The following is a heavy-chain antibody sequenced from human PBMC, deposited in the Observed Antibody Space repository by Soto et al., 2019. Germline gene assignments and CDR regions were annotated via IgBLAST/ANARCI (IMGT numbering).Heavy chain of an antibody. V-gene: IGHV4-39*01. Sequence: QLQLQESGPGLVKPSETLSLTCTVSGGSISSSSYYWGWIRQPPGKGLEWIGSIYYSGSTYYNPSRTSRVTISVGTSKNQFSLKLSSVTAADAAVYYFACLYYYFDYWGQGTLVTVSS. J-gene: IGHJ4*02. CDR3: ACLYYYFDY. D-gene: IGHD2-8*01. CDR2: IYYSGST. CDR1: GGSISSSSYY.